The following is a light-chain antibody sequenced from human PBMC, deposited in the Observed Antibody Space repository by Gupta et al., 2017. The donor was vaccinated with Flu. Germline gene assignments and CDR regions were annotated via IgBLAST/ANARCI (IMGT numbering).Light chain of an antibody. CDR2: NDD. CDR3: QVWDATADKRYV. V-gene: IGLV3-21*02. J-gene: IGLJ1*01. CDR1: NIGSKS. Sequence: SVLTQPPSVSAAPGYTAQITRGGRNIGSKSVHWYQTKPGQAPDLVVYNDDDRSSGIPGRFSRPNSGNSATLTITRVEAGEDADYYCQVWDATADKRYVFGTGTKVTVL.